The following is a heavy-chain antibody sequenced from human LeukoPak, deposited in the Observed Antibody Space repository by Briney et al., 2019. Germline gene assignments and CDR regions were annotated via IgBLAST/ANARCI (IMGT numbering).Heavy chain of an antibody. CDR3: ARDANYYDSSGYNDY. J-gene: IGHJ4*02. D-gene: IGHD3-22*01. CDR2: ISSSGSTI. V-gene: IGHV3-11*01. CDR1: GFTFSDYY. Sequence: PGGSLRLSCAASGFTFSDYYMSWIRQAPGKGLEWVSYISSSGSTIYYADSVKGRFTISRDNAKNSLYLQMNSLRAEDTAVYYCARDANYYDSSGYNDYWGQGTLVTVSS.